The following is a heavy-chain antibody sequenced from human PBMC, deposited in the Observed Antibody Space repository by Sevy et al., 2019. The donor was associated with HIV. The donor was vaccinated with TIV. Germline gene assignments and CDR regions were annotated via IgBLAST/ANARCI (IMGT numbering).Heavy chain of an antibody. J-gene: IGHJ4*02. CDR3: TRSAFSSGYPDY. D-gene: IGHD6-19*01. CDR2: IRSKAYGGTT. CDR1: GFTFGDYA. Sequence: GGSLRLSCTVSGFTFGDYAMSWFRQAPGKGLEWVGFIRSKAYGGTTEYAASVKGRFTISRDDSKSIAYLQMNSLKTEATAVYYCTRSAFSSGYPDYWGQGTLVTVSS. V-gene: IGHV3-49*03.